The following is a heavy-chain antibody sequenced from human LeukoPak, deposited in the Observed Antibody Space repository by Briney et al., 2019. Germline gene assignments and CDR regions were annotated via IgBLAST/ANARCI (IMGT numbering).Heavy chain of an antibody. Sequence: SETLSLTCTVSGASISSYYWTWIRQSTGKGLEWIGDVYDTRSTNYSPSLKSRVTMSVDMFNIQFSLKLRSVTAADTAVYYCASASYSYFGSAEYGPLQFDLWGQGTLVTVSS. D-gene: IGHD3-3*01. CDR2: VYDTRST. CDR1: GASISSYY. CDR3: ASASYSYFGSAEYGPLQFDL. J-gene: IGHJ4*02. V-gene: IGHV4-59*01.